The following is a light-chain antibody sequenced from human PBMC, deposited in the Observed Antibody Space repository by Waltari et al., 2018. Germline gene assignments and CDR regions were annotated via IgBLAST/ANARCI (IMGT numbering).Light chain of an antibody. Sequence: QLVLTQSPSASASLGASVKLTCTLSSGHSNNVIAWLQQRPEKGPRYLMKVNSDGSHNKGDGIPDRFSGSSSGAERYPTISSLQSEDEADYFCQTGGHGTWVFGGGTKLTVL. CDR3: QTGGHGTWV. CDR1: SGHSNNV. J-gene: IGLJ3*02. CDR2: VNSDGSH. V-gene: IGLV4-69*01.